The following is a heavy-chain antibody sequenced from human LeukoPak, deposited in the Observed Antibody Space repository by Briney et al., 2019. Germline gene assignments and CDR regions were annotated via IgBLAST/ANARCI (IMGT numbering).Heavy chain of an antibody. D-gene: IGHD1-26*01. CDR2: IWYDGSNK. CDR1: GFTFSSYG. CDR3: ARDGWYSGSYYSSHSFDY. V-gene: IGHV3-33*01. J-gene: IGHJ4*02. Sequence: GGSLRLSCAASGFTFSSYGMHWVRQAPGKGLEWVAVIWYDGSNKYYADSVKGRFTISRDNSKNTLYLQMNSLRAEDTAVYYCARDGWYSGSYYSSHSFDYWGQGTLVTVSS.